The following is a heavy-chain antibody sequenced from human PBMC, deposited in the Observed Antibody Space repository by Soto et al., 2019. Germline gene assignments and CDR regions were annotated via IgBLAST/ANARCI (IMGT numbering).Heavy chain of an antibody. V-gene: IGHV4-39*07. J-gene: IGHJ5*02. D-gene: IGHD3-9*01. Sequence: PSETLSLTCTVSGGSISSSSYYWGWIRQPPGKGLEWIGSIYYSGSTYYNPSLKSRVTISVDTSKNQFSLKLRSVTAADTAVYFCSRDRQASTGRPEAWGRGALVTVSS. CDR1: GGSISSSSYY. CDR3: SRDRQASTGRPEA. CDR2: IYYSGST.